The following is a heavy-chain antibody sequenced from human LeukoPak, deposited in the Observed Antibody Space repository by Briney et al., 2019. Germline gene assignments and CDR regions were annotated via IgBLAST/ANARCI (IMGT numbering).Heavy chain of an antibody. CDR3: ARPKQQMVPSYEY. J-gene: IGHJ4*02. CDR2: ISYDGSTK. D-gene: IGHD6-13*01. V-gene: IGHV3-30-3*01. CDR1: GFTFSSYP. Sequence: GGSLRLSCAAAGFTFSSYPMHWVRQAPGKGLEWVALISYDGSTKYYADSVKGRFTISRDNSKNTLYLQVDSLRAEDTAVYYCARPKQQMVPSYEYWGQGTLVTVSS.